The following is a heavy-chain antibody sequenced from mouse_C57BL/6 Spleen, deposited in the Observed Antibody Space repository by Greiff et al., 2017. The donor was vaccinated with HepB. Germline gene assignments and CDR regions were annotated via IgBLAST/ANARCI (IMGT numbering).Heavy chain of an antibody. CDR1: GFTFSDYY. CDR2: INYDGSST. Sequence: EVQVVESEGGLVQPGRSMKLSCTASGFTFSDYYMAWVRQVPEKGLEWVANINYDGSSTYYLDSLKSRFIISRDNAKNILYLQMSSLKSEDTATYYCARDNYYGSSFHFDYWGQGTTLTVSS. CDR3: ARDNYYGSSFHFDY. D-gene: IGHD1-1*01. J-gene: IGHJ2*01. V-gene: IGHV5-16*01.